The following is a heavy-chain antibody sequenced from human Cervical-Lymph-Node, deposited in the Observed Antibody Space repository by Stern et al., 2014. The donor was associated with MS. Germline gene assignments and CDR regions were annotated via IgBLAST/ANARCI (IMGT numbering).Heavy chain of an antibody. V-gene: IGHV3-30*04. D-gene: IGHD1-26*01. Sequence: VQLVESGGGVVQPRRSLRLSCAASGFIFRNYAAHWVRQPPGKGLEWVAIISFDGRYKYYTDSVKGRFTVSRDNSKNRLYLEMNSLRLEDTAVYYCAKGGSGSYLDWGQGSLVTVSS. CDR1: GFIFRNYA. CDR3: AKGGSGSYLD. CDR2: ISFDGRYK. J-gene: IGHJ4*02.